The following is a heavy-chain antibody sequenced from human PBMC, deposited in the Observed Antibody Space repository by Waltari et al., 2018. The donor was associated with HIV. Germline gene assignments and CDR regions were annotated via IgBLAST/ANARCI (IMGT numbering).Heavy chain of an antibody. J-gene: IGHJ6*02. V-gene: IGHV1-18*01. CDR2: SSAYDGNR. CDR3: VRGGGTWLYDMYYFQGMDV. Sequence: VQLVQSGPEMRKLGASVRISCRASGFTFTNYVFSWVRQAPGQGIEWLGWSSAYDGNRDFARNFKCRATLTTDTSTTTAFLDLRNRRSDDTAIYYCVRGGGTWLYDMYYFQGMDVWGQGTTVTVSS. CDR1: GFTFTNYV. D-gene: IGHD3-10*02.